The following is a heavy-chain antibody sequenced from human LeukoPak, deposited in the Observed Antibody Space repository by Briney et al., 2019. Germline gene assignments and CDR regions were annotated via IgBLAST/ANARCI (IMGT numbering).Heavy chain of an antibody. CDR2: ISAYNGNT. V-gene: IGHV1-18*04. J-gene: IGHJ3*02. Sequence: ASVKVSCKASGYTFTDHYMHWARQAPGQGLEWMGWISAYNGNTDYVQNLQGRVTVTIDTSTSTVYMELRNLRSDDTAVYYCARGSSGNYRGRDTFDIWGQGTMVTVSS. CDR1: GYTFTDHY. CDR3: ARGSSGNYRGRDTFDI. D-gene: IGHD3-10*01.